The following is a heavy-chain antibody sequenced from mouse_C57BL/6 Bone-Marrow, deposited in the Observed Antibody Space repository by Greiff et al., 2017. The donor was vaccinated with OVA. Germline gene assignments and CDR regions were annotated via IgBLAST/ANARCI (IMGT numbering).Heavy chain of an antibody. Sequence: VKLMESGAELVRPGASVKLSCKASGYTFTDYYINWVKQRPGQGLEWIARIYPGSGNTYYNEKFKGKATLTAEKSSSTAYMQLSSLTSEDSAVYFCARSWYFDVWGTGTTVTVSS. CDR1: GYTFTDYY. V-gene: IGHV1-76*01. CDR3: ARSWYFDV. CDR2: IYPGSGNT. J-gene: IGHJ1*03.